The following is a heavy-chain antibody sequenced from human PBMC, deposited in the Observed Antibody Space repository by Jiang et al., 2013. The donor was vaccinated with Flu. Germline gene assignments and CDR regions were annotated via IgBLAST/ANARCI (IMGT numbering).Heavy chain of an antibody. CDR2: TRNKANSYTT. Sequence: VQLLESGGGLVQPGGSLRLSCAASGFTFSDHYMDWVRQAPGKGLEWVGRTRNKANSYTTEYAASVKGRFTISRDDSKNSLYLQMNSLKTEDTAVYYCARDPDYDSSVRGLETPLGYWGQGTLVTVSS. J-gene: IGHJ4*02. V-gene: IGHV3-72*01. CDR1: GFTFSDHY. CDR3: ARDPDYDSSVRGLETPLGY. D-gene: IGHD3-22*01.